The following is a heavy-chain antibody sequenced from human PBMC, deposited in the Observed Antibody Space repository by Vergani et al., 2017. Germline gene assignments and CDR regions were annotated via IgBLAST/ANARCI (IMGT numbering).Heavy chain of an antibody. Sequence: QLVESGGDWVQPGGSLRLSCVVSGFDFSSYIMNWVRQAPGKGLEWVSFVSTGTKSQSYAESVKGRFTISRDSAKNSLYLQMDSLRAEDTAVYYCAREYSSTSGRAFDFWGQGTKVTVSS. CDR2: VSTGTKSQ. D-gene: IGHD2-2*01. CDR3: AREYSSTSGRAFDF. V-gene: IGHV3-48*01. CDR1: GFDFSSYI. J-gene: IGHJ3*01.